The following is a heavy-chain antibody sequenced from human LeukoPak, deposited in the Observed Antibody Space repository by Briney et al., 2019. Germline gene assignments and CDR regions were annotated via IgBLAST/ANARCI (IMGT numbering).Heavy chain of an antibody. CDR1: GYTFTGYQ. CDR3: ARDIVSGGSYSTRFDY. D-gene: IGHD1-26*01. V-gene: IGHV1-2*06. Sequence: GASVKVSCKASGYTFTGYQIHWVRQAPGQGLEWMGRINPNSGGTNYAQKFQGRVTVTRDTSISTAYMELTGLTSDDTAVYYCARDIVSGGSYSTRFDYWGQGTLVTVSS. J-gene: IGHJ4*02. CDR2: INPNSGGT.